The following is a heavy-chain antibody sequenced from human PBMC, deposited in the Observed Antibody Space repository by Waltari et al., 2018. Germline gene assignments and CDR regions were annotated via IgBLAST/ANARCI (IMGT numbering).Heavy chain of an antibody. J-gene: IGHJ4*02. V-gene: IGHV3-48*03. CDR1: GFTFSSSE. CDR2: ISSSGSTI. Sequence: EVQLVESGGGLVQPGGSLSLSCAASGFTFSSSEMNWVRQAPGKGLEWVSYISSSGSTIYYADSVKGRFTISRDNAKNSLYLQMNSLRAEDTAVYYCARDRGRDGYNYGYWGQGTLVTVSS. D-gene: IGHD5-12*01. CDR3: ARDRGRDGYNYGY.